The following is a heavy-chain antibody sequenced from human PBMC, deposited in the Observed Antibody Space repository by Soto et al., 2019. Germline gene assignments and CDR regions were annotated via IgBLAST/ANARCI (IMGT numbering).Heavy chain of an antibody. CDR3: ARDREWETRKEGFEY. V-gene: IGHV3-7*03. CDR2: IKEDGSEK. CDR1: GFTFSIYC. D-gene: IGHD1-26*01. J-gene: IGHJ4*02. Sequence: LRLSFEFSGFTFSIYCITLGRRSPGKGLEWVATIKEDGSEKYYVDSVKGRFTISRDNAKNSLYLQMNSLRVVDTAVYYCARDREWETRKEGFEYWGKGTMVTVSS.